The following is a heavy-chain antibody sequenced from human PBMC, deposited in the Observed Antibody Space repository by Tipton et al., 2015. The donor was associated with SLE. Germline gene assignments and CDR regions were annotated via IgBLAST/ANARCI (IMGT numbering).Heavy chain of an antibody. J-gene: IGHJ4*02. Sequence: SLRLSCSASGFTFSSYGMHWVRQAPGKGLEWVAFIRYDGSNKYYADSVKGRFTISRDNSKNTLYLQMNSLRAEDTAVYYCAKDMYGDPYYFDYWGQGTLVTVSS. CDR2: IRYDGSNK. V-gene: IGHV3-30*02. D-gene: IGHD4-17*01. CDR1: GFTFSSYG. CDR3: AKDMYGDPYYFDY.